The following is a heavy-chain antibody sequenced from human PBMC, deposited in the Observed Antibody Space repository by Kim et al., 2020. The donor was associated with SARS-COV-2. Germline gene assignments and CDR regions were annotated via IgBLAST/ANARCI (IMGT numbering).Heavy chain of an antibody. V-gene: IGHV3-30*18. J-gene: IGHJ4*02. CDR1: GFTFNNYG. D-gene: IGHD2-15*01. CDR2: VSDDGSTK. Sequence: GGSLRLSCSASGFTFNNYGMHWVRQAPGKGLEWVAVVSDDGSTKYYADSVKGRFTVSRDNSKNTLYLQMNSLRAEDTAVYYCAKGGGGYCSAGSCYFDYWGERTLLTVSS. CDR3: AKGGGGYCSAGSCYFDY.